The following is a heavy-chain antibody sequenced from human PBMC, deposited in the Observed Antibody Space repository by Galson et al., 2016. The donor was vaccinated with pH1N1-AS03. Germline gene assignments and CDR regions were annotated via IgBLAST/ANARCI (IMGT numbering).Heavy chain of an antibody. V-gene: IGHV1-18*04. CDR2: MSADNGDT. CDR1: GYTHATYA. D-gene: IGHD2-21*01. J-gene: IGHJ6*02. CDR3: ATGMVIAPTDYGMDI. Sequence: SVKVSCKASGYTHATYAINWVRQAPGQGLEWMGWMSADNGDTKYAQKFQGRVTMITDTSTSTAYMELRSLRFDDTAVYYCATGMVIAPTDYGMDIWGQGTTVIVSS.